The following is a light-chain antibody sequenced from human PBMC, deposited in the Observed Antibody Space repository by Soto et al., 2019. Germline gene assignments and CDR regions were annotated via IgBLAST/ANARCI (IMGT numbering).Light chain of an antibody. Sequence: EIVLTQSPGTLSLSPGERATLSCRASQSVSSSYLAWYQQKPGQAPRLLIYDASNRATGIPARFSGSGSGTDFTLTISSLEPEDFEVYYCQQRSNWPPINFGQGTRLEIK. V-gene: IGKV3-11*01. CDR2: DAS. CDR3: QQRSNWPPIN. J-gene: IGKJ5*01. CDR1: QSVSSSY.